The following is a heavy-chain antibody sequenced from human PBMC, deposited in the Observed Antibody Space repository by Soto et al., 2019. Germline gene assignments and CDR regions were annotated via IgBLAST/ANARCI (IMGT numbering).Heavy chain of an antibody. D-gene: IGHD1-26*01. V-gene: IGHV3-30*18. Sequence: GGSLRLSCAASGFTFSSYGMHWVRQAPGKGLEWVAVISYDGSNKYYADSVKGRFTISRDNSKNTLYLQMNSLRAEDTAVYYCAKVGRVGAISVSAFDIWGQGTMVTVSS. CDR1: GFTFSSYG. CDR2: ISYDGSNK. CDR3: AKVGRVGAISVSAFDI. J-gene: IGHJ3*02.